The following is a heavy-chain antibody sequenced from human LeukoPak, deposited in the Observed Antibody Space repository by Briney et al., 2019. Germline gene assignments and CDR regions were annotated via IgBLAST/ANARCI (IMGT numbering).Heavy chain of an antibody. CDR1: GGSISSSSYY. CDR3: ARAAGPLLEYFQH. CDR2: IYYSGST. V-gene: IGHV4-39*01. D-gene: IGHD6-25*01. J-gene: IGHJ1*01. Sequence: PSETLSLTFTVSGGSISSSSYYWGWIRQPPGKGLEWIGSIYYSGSTYYNPSLKSRVTISVDTSKNQFSLKLSSVTAADTAVYYCARAAGPLLEYFQHWGQGTLVTVSS.